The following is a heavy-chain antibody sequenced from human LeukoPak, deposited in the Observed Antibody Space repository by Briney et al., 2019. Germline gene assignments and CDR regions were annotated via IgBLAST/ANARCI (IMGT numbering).Heavy chain of an antibody. Sequence: GSLRLSCGASGFTFSSYWMSWVRQAPGKGLEWVANIKQDGSEKYYVDSVKGRFTISRDNAKNSLYLQMNSLRAEDTAVYYCARGFGRPWGQGTQVTVSS. CDR1: GFTFSSYW. D-gene: IGHD3-10*01. CDR2: IKQDGSEK. V-gene: IGHV3-7*01. CDR3: ARGFGRP. J-gene: IGHJ5*02.